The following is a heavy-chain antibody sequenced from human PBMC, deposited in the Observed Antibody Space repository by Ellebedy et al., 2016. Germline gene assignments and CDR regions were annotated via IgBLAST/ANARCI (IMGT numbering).Heavy chain of an antibody. V-gene: IGHV3-30*18. CDR3: AKDHSGGPTSDVMMRFDY. CDR1: GFTFSSYG. CDR2: ISYDGSYK. D-gene: IGHD2-15*01. J-gene: IGHJ4*02. Sequence: GESLKISXAASGFTFSSYGMHWVRQAPGKGLEWVAVISYDGSYKYYADSVKGRFTISRDNSKNTLYLQMNSLRAEGTAVYYCAKDHSGGPTSDVMMRFDYWGQGTLVTVSS.